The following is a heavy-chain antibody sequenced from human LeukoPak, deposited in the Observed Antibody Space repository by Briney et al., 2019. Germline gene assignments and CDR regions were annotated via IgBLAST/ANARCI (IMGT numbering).Heavy chain of an antibody. CDR3: ARDQNAKRYYYDSSGYSFDY. Sequence: GGSLRLSCAGSEFTFSSYSMHWVRQAPGKGLEWVSSISSSSSYIYYADSVKGRFTISRDNAKNSLYLQMNSLRAEDTAVYYCARDQNAKRYYYDSSGYSFDYWGQGTLVTVSS. CDR1: EFTFSSYS. CDR2: ISSSSSYI. J-gene: IGHJ4*02. D-gene: IGHD3-22*01. V-gene: IGHV3-21*01.